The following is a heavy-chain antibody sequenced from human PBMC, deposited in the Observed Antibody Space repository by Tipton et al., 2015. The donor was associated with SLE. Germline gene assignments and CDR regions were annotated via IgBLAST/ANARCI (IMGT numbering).Heavy chain of an antibody. Sequence: GSLRLSCAASGFTVTSNYMNWVRLAPGKGLEWVSVIYSGGSTYYADSVKGRFTISRDTSKNTVYLQMNSLRPDDTAVYYCAAVATSMGAVTYMGTWFDPWGQGTLVTVSS. J-gene: IGHJ5*02. CDR1: GFTVTSNY. CDR3: AAVATSMGAVTYMGTWFDP. D-gene: IGHD6-19*01. CDR2: IYSGGST. V-gene: IGHV3-53*05.